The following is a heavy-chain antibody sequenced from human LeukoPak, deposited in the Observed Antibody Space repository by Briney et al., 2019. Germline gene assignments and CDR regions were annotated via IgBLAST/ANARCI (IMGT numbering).Heavy chain of an antibody. J-gene: IGHJ4*02. D-gene: IGHD3-10*01. CDR3: AKYRGFGDSYDS. V-gene: IGHV3-23*01. CDR1: RFTFSSYA. Sequence: GGSLRLSCAASRFTFSSYAMSWVRQAPGMRLEWVSTIGGSGGGIYYADPVKGRFTISRDNSQSTLYLQMNSLRAEDTAVYYCAKYRGFGDSYDSWGQGTLVTVSS. CDR2: IGGSGGGI.